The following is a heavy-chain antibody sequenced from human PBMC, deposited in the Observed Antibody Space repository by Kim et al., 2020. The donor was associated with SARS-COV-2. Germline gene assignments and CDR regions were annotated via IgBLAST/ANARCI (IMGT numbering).Heavy chain of an antibody. J-gene: IGHJ6*03. Sequence: GGSLRLSCVASGVTINNYGMHWLRQAPGKGLEWVASICHDGSTKYNADAVQGRFIISRDTSKTSLYLQMNSLRAEDTAMYFCARGTSSLFNYYYHMAIWG. CDR3: ARGTSSLFNYYYHMAI. CDR2: ICHDGSTK. V-gene: IGHV3-33*08. CDR1: GVTINNYG. D-gene: IGHD3-10*02.